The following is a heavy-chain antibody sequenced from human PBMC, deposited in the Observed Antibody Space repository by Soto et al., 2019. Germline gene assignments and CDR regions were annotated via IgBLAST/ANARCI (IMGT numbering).Heavy chain of an antibody. CDR2: IYHSGRT. V-gene: IGHV4-30-2*01. CDR1: GGSISSGGYS. CDR3: ARKYCSSTSCYFDY. D-gene: IGHD2-2*01. J-gene: IGHJ4*02. Sequence: SETLSLTCAVSGGSISSGGYSWSWIRQPPGKGLEWIGYIYHSGRTYYNPSLKSRVTISVDRSKNQFSLKLSSVTAADTAVYYCARKYCSSTSCYFDYWGQGTLVTVSS.